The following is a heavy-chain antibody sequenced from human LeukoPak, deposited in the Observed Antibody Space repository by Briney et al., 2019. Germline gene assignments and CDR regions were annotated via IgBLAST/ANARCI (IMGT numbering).Heavy chain of an antibody. CDR1: GGSITSDS. D-gene: IGHD6-13*01. V-gene: IGHV4-59*01. CDR2: IYYSGST. J-gene: IGHJ5*01. CDR3: ARGGSSWRARFDS. Sequence: SETLSLTCTVSGGSITSDSWSWIRQPPGKGLEWIGYIYYSGSTNYNPSLKSRVTISVDTSKNQFSLKLTSVTAADTAVYYCARGGSSWRARFDSWGQGTLVTVSS.